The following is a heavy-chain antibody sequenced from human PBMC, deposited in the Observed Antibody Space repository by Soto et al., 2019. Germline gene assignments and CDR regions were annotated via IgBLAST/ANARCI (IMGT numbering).Heavy chain of an antibody. J-gene: IGHJ5*02. V-gene: IGHV2-5*02. D-gene: IGHD3-3*01. CDR3: AHRETMTIFGLIIDNGIWFDP. CDR2: IYWDGDK. CDR1: GFSLSTSGAA. Sequence: QINLIESGPTLVKPTQTLTLTCTFSGFSLSTSGAAVGWVRQPPGRALEWLALIYWDGDKRYNASLGNRLTIKKDTNMNQVVITFNNVDPTDTATYYYAHRETMTIFGLIIDNGIWFDPWGQGTRVSVSS.